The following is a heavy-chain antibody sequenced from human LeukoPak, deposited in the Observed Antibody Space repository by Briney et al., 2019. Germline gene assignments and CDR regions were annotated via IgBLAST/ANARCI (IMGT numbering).Heavy chain of an antibody. J-gene: IGHJ4*02. CDR3: ANGRSYHFDY. V-gene: IGHV3-23*01. D-gene: IGHD1-26*01. Sequence: GGSLRLSCAASGFTFSSYAMSWVRQAPGKGLEWASAISGSGGSTYYADSVKGRFTISRDNSKNTLYLQMNSLRAEDTAVYYCANGRSYHFDYWGQGTLVTVSS. CDR1: GFTFSSYA. CDR2: ISGSGGST.